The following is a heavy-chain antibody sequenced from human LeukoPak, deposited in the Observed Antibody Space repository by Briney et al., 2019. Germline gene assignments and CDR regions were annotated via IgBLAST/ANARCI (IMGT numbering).Heavy chain of an antibody. D-gene: IGHD3-22*01. CDR1: GFTFGSYG. V-gene: IGHV3-23*01. CDR3: AKVNYYDSSGYYSVGAFDI. J-gene: IGHJ3*02. Sequence: GGSLRLSCAASGFTFGSYGMSWVRQAPGKGLEWVSAISGSGGTTYYAGSVKGRFTISRDNSKNTLYLQMDSLRAEDTAVYYCAKVNYYDSSGYYSVGAFDIWGQGTMVTVSS. CDR2: ISGSGGTT.